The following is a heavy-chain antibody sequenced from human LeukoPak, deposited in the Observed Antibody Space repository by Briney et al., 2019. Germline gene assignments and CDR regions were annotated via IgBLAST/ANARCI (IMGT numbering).Heavy chain of an antibody. D-gene: IGHD3-9*01. V-gene: IGHV3-74*01. CDR1: GFTFSSYE. CDR3: ARDRETYYDILTGYYTLGDAFDI. Sequence: GGSLRLSCAASGFTFSSYEMNWVRQAPGKGLVWVSRINRDGSSTIYADSVKGRFTISRDNAKNTLYLQMNSLRAEDTAVYYCARDRETYYDILTGYYTLGDAFDIWGQGTMVTVSS. CDR2: INRDGSST. J-gene: IGHJ3*02.